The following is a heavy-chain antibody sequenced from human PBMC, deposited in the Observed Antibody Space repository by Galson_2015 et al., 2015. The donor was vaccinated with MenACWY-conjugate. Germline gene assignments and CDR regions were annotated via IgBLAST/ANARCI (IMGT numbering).Heavy chain of an antibody. CDR1: GGTFTTFG. CDR3: AGGGAGCYNYFGLDV. Sequence: SVKVSCKASGGTFTTFGISWVRQAPGQGLECVGRVIPILGGVTYAQEFQGRVTITADKSTWTAYMELSSLRSDDTAVYYCAGGGAGCYNYFGLDVWGQGTTVIVSS. J-gene: IGHJ6*01. CDR2: VIPILGGV. V-gene: IGHV1-69*04. D-gene: IGHD3-16*01.